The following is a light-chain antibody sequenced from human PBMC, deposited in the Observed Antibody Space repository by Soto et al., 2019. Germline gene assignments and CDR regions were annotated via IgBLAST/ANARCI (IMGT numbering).Light chain of an antibody. CDR3: QQYNSWPRT. J-gene: IGKJ4*01. Sequence: EIVMTQSPATLSVSPGEGATLSCRASQSLSINLAWYQQKPGQAPRLLIYGISNRVPGIPVRFSASGSGTEFTLTISSLQSEDVAVYYCQQYNSWPRTFGGGTKVQI. CDR1: QSLSIN. CDR2: GIS. V-gene: IGKV3-15*01.